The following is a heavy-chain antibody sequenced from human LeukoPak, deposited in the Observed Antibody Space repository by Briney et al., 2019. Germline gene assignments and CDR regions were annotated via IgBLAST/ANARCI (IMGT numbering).Heavy chain of an antibody. V-gene: IGHV1-18*01. D-gene: IGHD3-22*01. CDR1: GYTFTSYG. Sequence: GASVKVSCKASGYTFTSYGISWVRQAPGQGLEWMGWISAYNGNTNYAQKLQGRVTMTTDTSTSTAYMELSSLRSEDTAVYYCARDRLSLQDSSGYYYGHDAFDIWGQGTMVTVSS. J-gene: IGHJ3*02. CDR3: ARDRLSLQDSSGYYYGHDAFDI. CDR2: ISAYNGNT.